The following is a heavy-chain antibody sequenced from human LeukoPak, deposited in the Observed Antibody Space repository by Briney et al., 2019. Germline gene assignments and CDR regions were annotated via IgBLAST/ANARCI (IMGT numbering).Heavy chain of an antibody. Sequence: SETLSLTCTVSGGSISSYYWSWIRQPPGKGLEWIGYIYYSGSTNYNPSLKSRVTISVDTSKNQFSLKLSSVTAADTAVYYCARVTTVASFDYWGQGTLVTVSS. CDR1: GGSISSYY. J-gene: IGHJ4*02. CDR2: IYYSGST. CDR3: ARVTTVASFDY. V-gene: IGHV4-59*08. D-gene: IGHD4-23*01.